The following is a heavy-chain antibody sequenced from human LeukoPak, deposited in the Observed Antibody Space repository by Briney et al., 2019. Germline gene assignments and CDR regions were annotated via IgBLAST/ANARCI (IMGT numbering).Heavy chain of an antibody. Sequence: GRSLRLSCAASGFTFSNYAMAWVRQAPGKGLEWVSGLSGSGGNTFYADSVKGRFTISRDNPKNTLYLQMNSLRAEDTAVYYCATEKGDSPDYWGQGTLVTVSS. D-gene: IGHD3-16*01. CDR1: GFTFSNYA. J-gene: IGHJ4*02. V-gene: IGHV3-23*01. CDR2: LSGSGGNT. CDR3: ATEKGDSPDY.